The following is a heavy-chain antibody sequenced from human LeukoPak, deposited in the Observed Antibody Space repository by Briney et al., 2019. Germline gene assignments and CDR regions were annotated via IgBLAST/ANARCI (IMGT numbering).Heavy chain of an antibody. D-gene: IGHD2-15*01. CDR3: ARGGWSLDP. J-gene: IGHJ5*02. CDR1: GASISSYY. V-gene: IGHV4-34*01. Sequence: SETLSLTCTVSGASISSYYWSWIRQPPGKGLEWIGEINHSGSTNYNPSLKSRVTISVDTSKNQFSLKLSSVTAADTAVYYCARGGWSLDPWGQGTLVTVSS. CDR2: INHSGST.